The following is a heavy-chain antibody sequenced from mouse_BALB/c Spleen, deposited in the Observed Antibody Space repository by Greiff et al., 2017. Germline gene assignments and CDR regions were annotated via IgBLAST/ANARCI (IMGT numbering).Heavy chain of an antibody. J-gene: IGHJ3*01. V-gene: IGHV5-4*02. D-gene: IGHD2-4*01. CDR2: ISDGGSYT. CDR3: ARDPSIYYDYEGFAY. CDR1: GFTFSDYY. Sequence: EVQLVESGGGLVKPGGSLKLSCAASGFTFSDYYMYWVRQTPEKRLEWVATISDGGSYTYYPDSVKGRFTISRDNAKNNLYLQMSSLKSEDTAMYYCARDPSIYYDYEGFAYWGQGTLVTVSA.